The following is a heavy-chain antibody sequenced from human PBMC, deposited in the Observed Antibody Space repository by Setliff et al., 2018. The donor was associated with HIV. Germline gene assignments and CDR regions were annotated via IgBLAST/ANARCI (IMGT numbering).Heavy chain of an antibody. Sequence: LVNPTQTLTLTCTVSGFSVTSYGVAVAWIRQPPGKGLEWIGEINHSGSTNYNPSLKSRVTISVDTSKNQFSLKLSSVTAADTAVYYCARGVEAVAGTSHFDYWGQGTLVTVSS. CDR2: INHSGST. V-gene: IGHV4-34*01. J-gene: IGHJ4*02. CDR1: GFSVTSYGVA. CDR3: ARGVEAVAGTSHFDY. D-gene: IGHD6-19*01.